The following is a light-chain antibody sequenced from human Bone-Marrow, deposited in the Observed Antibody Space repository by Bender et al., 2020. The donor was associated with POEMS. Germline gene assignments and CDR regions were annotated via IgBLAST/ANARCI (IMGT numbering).Light chain of an antibody. CDR3: QSTDSSGSWV. CDR2: KTS. J-gene: IGLJ3*02. CDR1: ALATRF. V-gene: IGLV3-25*03. Sequence: SYELTQPPSVSVSPGQTARITCSADALATRFAYWYQQRPGQAPILVIYKTSERPSGIPERFSGSSSGTAVTLTISGVQPEDEADYYCQSTDSSGSWVFGGGTKLTVL.